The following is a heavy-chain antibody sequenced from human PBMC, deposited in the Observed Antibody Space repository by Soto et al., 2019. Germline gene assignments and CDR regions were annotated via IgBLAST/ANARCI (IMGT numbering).Heavy chain of an antibody. Sequence: GGSLRLSCAASGFTFSSYWMSWVRQAPGKGLEWVANIKQDGSEKYYVDSVKGRFTISRDNAKNSLYLQMNSLRAEDTAVYYCARDSSLDFWSGYFPYWGQGTLVTVSS. CDR1: GFTFSSYW. D-gene: IGHD3-3*01. CDR3: ARDSSLDFWSGYFPY. J-gene: IGHJ4*02. CDR2: IKQDGSEK. V-gene: IGHV3-7*01.